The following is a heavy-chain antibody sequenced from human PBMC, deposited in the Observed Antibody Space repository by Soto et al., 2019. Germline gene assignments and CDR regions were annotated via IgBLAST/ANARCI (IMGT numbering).Heavy chain of an antibody. CDR3: VHRRNYYDILTVVRGGYFDL. J-gene: IGHJ2*01. CDR1: GFSLSTSGVG. D-gene: IGHD3-9*01. V-gene: IGHV2-5*01. Sequence: QITLKESGPTLVKPTQTLTLTCTFSGFSLSTSGVGVGWIRQPPGKALEWLALIYWNDDKRYSPSLKSRLTITKDTSKNQVVLTMTNMDPVDTATYYCVHRRNYYDILTVVRGGYFDLWGRGTLVTVSS. CDR2: IYWNDDK.